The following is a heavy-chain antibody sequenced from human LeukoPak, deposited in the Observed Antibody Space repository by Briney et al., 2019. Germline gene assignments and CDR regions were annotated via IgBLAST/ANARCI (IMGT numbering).Heavy chain of an antibody. CDR2: ISSSSSYI. V-gene: IGHV3-21*01. J-gene: IGHJ4*02. D-gene: IGHD5-18*01. CDR3: ARGPRGYSYGNFDY. CDR1: GFTFSSYS. Sequence: GGSLRLSCAASGFTFSSYSMNWVRQAPGKGLEWVSSISSSSSYIYYADSVKGRFTISRDNAKNSVYLQMNSLRAEDTAVYYCARGPRGYSYGNFDYWGQGTLVTVSS.